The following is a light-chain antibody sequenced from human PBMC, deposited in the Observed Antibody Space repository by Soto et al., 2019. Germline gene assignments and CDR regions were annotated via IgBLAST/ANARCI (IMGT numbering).Light chain of an antibody. J-gene: IGLJ1*01. CDR3: TSYAGSNIYV. CDR2: EVS. V-gene: IGLV2-8*01. Sequence: QSALTQPPSASGSPGQSVTISCTGTSSDVGGYNYVSWYQQHPGKAPKLMIYEVSKRPSGVPDRFSGSKSGNKASLTVSGLQAEDEADYYCTSYAGSNIYVFGTGTKVTVL. CDR1: SSDVGGYNY.